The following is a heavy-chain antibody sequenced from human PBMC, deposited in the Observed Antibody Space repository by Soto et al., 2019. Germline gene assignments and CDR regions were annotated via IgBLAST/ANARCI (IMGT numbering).Heavy chain of an antibody. Sequence: QVQLQQWGARLLKPSETLSLTCGVSGGSFSGYYWTWIRQPPGKGLEWIGAINDGGSTNYNPSLKRRVTMSVDTSKNQFALKLDSVTAADTAVYYCARGPKKLIYWSQGTLVTVSS. CDR3: ARGPKKLIY. D-gene: IGHD2-8*01. V-gene: IGHV4-34*02. CDR1: GGSFSGYY. CDR2: INDGGST. J-gene: IGHJ4*02.